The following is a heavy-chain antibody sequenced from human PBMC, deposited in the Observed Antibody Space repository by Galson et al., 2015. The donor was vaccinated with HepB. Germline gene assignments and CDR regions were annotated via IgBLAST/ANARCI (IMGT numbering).Heavy chain of an antibody. D-gene: IGHD6-19*01. CDR1: GFTFSSYS. CDR2: ISSSSSYI. Sequence: SLRLSCAASGFTFSSYSMNWVRQAPGKGLEWVSSISSSSSYIYYADSVKGRFTISSDNARNSLYLQMNSLRAEDTAVYYCARGCFSLSIAVAGPLPLHYYYYGMDVWGQGTTVTVSS. V-gene: IGHV3-21*01. J-gene: IGHJ6*02. CDR3: ARGCFSLSIAVAGPLPLHYYYYGMDV.